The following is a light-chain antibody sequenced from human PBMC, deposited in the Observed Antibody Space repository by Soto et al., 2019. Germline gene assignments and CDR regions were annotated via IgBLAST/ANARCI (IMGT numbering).Light chain of an antibody. J-gene: IGKJ1*01. Sequence: ILVTQPPPQLLCPPGQPASISSRSRQMLLQSDGNTYLYWFLQKPGQPPQLLIYAASNRFSGVPDRFSGSGSGTEFTLKISRVEAEDVGVYYCMQSIELPRTVGQGAKVDI. V-gene: IGKV2D-29*01. CDR3: MQSIELPRT. CDR1: QMLLQSDGNTY. CDR2: AAS.